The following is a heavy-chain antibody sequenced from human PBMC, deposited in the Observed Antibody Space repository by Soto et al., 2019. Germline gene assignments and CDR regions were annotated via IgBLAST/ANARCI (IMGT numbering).Heavy chain of an antibody. CDR1: GFIFKSYA. D-gene: IGHD3-10*01. Sequence: PGGSLRLSCAASGFIFKSYAMHWVRQAPGKGLEWVSVISFDGSNEYYADSVKGRFTVSRDNSKNTLYLQMNSLRPEDTAVYYCARGGLEIFWFRGNYWGQGTLVTVSS. J-gene: IGHJ4*02. CDR3: ARGGLEIFWFRGNY. V-gene: IGHV3-30-3*01. CDR2: ISFDGSNE.